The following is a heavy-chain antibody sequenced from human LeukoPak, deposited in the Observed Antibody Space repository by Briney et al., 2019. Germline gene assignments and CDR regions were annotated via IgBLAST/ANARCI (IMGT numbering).Heavy chain of an antibody. CDR2: ARGGGEAT. J-gene: IGHJ4*02. D-gene: IGHD6-19*01. V-gene: IGHV3-23*01. Sequence: GGSLRLSCAASGFSFSDYAMTWVRQAPGKGLEWVSIARGGGEATYYADSVKGRFAIPRDNSKSALYLQMNSLRAEDTAIYYCAKDTPLTAYTSGWSNNCFDYWGQGALVTVSS. CDR1: GFSFSDYA. CDR3: AKDTPLTAYTSGWSNNCFDY.